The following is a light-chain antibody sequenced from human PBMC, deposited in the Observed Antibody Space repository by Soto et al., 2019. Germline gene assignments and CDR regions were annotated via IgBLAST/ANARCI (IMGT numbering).Light chain of an antibody. CDR3: QQYDNRPPTWT. V-gene: IGKV1-33*01. CDR1: QDIATY. CDR2: DAS. J-gene: IGKJ1*01. Sequence: DIQMTQSPSSLSASVGNRVTITCQASQDIATYLNWYQQKPGKAPNLLIYDASNLETGVPSRFSVGGSGTHFTFTISNLQPEDIATYYCQQYDNRPPTWTFGQGTKVEIE.